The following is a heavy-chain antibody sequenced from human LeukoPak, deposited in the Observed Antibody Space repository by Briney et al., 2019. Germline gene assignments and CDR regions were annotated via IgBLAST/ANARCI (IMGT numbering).Heavy chain of an antibody. D-gene: IGHD6-13*01. CDR3: ARGSSSWYPESGFDP. Sequence: GGSLRLSCAASGFTVSSNYMSWVRQAPGKGLEWVSVIYSGGSTYYADSVKGRFTISRDNSKNTLYLQMNSLRAEDTAVYYCARGSSSWYPESGFDPWGQGTLVTVSS. V-gene: IGHV3-66*01. J-gene: IGHJ5*02. CDR1: GFTVSSNY. CDR2: IYSGGST.